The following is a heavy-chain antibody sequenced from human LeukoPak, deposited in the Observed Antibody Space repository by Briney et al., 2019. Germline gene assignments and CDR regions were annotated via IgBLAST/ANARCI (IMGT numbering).Heavy chain of an antibody. J-gene: IGHJ4*02. CDR2: IYPGDSDT. D-gene: IGHD2-2*01. CDR1: GYSFTSYW. Sequence: GESLKISCKGSGYSFTSYWIGWVRQMPGKGLEWMGIIYPGDSDTRYSPSFQGQVTISADKSISTAYLQWSSLKASDTAMYYCARQGRVYCSSTSCPIDYWGQGTLVTVSS. CDR3: ARQGRVYCSSTSCPIDY. V-gene: IGHV5-51*01.